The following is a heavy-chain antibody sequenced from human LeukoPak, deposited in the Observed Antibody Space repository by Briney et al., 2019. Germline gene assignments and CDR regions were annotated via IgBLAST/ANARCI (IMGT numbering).Heavy chain of an antibody. Sequence: GESLKISCKGSGYSFTSYWIGWVRQMPGKGLEWMGIIYPGDSDTRYSPSFQGQVTISADKSISTAYLQWSSLKASDTAMYYCARSVVVVAAYFDYWGQGTLVTVSP. CDR1: GYSFTSYW. D-gene: IGHD2-15*01. V-gene: IGHV5-51*01. CDR2: IYPGDSDT. CDR3: ARSVVVVAAYFDY. J-gene: IGHJ4*02.